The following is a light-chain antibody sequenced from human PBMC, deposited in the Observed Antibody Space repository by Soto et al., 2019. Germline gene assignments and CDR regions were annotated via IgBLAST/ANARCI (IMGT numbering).Light chain of an antibody. V-gene: IGLV4-69*01. CDR1: SGYSTNA. J-gene: IGLJ3*02. Sequence: QTVVTQSPSASASLGASVKLTCTLSSGYSTNAIAWHQQQSEKGPRFLMKINYDGTHSKGDGFFDRFSGSSSGTERHLSISSLQYEDEADYYCQSLGTGIQVFGGGTQLTVL. CDR3: QSLGTGIQV. CDR2: INYDGTH.